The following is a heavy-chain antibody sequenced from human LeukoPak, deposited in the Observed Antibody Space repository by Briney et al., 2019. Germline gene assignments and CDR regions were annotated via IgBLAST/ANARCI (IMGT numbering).Heavy chain of an antibody. J-gene: IGHJ4*02. CDR2: ISYDGSNK. V-gene: IGHV3-30*18. CDR1: GFTFSNYD. Sequence: GGSLRLSCAASGFTFSNYDMHWVRQAPGKGLEWVAVISYDGSNKYYADSVKGRFTISRDNSKNTLYLQINSLRAEDTAVYYCAKEGYSSSSSFDYWGQGTLVTVSS. CDR3: AKEGYSSSSSFDY. D-gene: IGHD6-6*01.